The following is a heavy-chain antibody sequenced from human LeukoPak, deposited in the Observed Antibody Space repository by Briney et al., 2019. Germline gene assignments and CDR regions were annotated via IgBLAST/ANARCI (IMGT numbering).Heavy chain of an antibody. D-gene: IGHD6-19*01. Sequence: GASVKVSCKASGYTFTGYYMHWVRQAPGQGLEWMGWINPNSGGTNYAQKFQGRVTMTRDTSISTAYMELSRPRSDDTAVYYCARVFSFDSSGWYFFDYWGQGTLVTVSS. CDR3: ARVFSFDSSGWYFFDY. CDR1: GYTFTGYY. V-gene: IGHV1-2*02. CDR2: INPNSGGT. J-gene: IGHJ4*02.